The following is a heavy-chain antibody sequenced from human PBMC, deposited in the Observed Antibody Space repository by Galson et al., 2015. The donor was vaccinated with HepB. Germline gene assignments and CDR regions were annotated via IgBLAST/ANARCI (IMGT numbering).Heavy chain of an antibody. Sequence: SLRLSCAASGFTFSSYGMHWVRQAPGKGLEWVAVIWYDGSNKYYADSVKGRFTISRDNSKNTLYLQMNSLRAEDTAVYYCGRDINPRQQWQVALRYWGQGTPVTVSS. CDR3: GRDINPRQQWQVALRY. CDR1: GFTFSSYG. J-gene: IGHJ4*02. D-gene: IGHD6-19*01. V-gene: IGHV3-33*08. CDR2: IWYDGSNK.